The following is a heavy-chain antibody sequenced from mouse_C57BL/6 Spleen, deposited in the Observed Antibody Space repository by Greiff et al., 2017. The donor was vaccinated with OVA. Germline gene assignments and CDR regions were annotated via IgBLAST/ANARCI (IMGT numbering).Heavy chain of an antibody. D-gene: IGHD2-4*01. CDR2: IDPSDSYP. V-gene: IGHV1-69*01. Sequence: QVQLKQPGAELVMPGASVKLSCKASGYTFTSYWMPWVKQRPGQGLEWIGEIDPSDSYPKYNQKFKGKSTLTVDKSSSTAYMQLSSLTSEDSAVYYCARSRKGHDYDVLPSYWYFDVWGTGTTVTVSS. CDR3: ARSRKGHDYDVLPSYWYFDV. CDR1: GYTFTSYW. J-gene: IGHJ1*03.